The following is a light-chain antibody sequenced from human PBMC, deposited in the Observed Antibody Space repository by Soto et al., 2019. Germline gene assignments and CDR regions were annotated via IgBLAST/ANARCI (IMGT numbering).Light chain of an antibody. V-gene: IGLV1-51*02. J-gene: IGLJ2*01. CDR2: ENN. Sequence: QSVLTQPPSVSVAPGQKVTISCSGSSSNIGNNYVSWYQQLPGTAPKLLIYENNKRPSGIPDRFSGSKSGTSATLGITGLQTGDEADYYCGTWDSSLSAVVFGGGTQLTVL. CDR3: GTWDSSLSAVV. CDR1: SSNIGNNY.